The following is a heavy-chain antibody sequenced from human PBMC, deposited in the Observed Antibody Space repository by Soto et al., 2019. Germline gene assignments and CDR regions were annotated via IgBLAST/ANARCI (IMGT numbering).Heavy chain of an antibody. V-gene: IGHV3-74*01. CDR1: GFTFGTYW. CDR3: TREGVATTDY. J-gene: IGHJ4*02. CDR2: INTDGRST. D-gene: IGHD5-12*01. Sequence: EVQLVESGGGLVQPGGSLTLSCAASGFTFGTYWMHWVRQAPGRGLLWVSRINTDGRSTIYADSVQGRFTISRDNAKNTLYLQMNSLRAEDTAVYYCTREGVATTDYWGQGTLVTVSS.